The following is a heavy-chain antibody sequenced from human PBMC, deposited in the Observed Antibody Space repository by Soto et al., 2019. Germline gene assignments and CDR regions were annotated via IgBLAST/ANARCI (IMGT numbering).Heavy chain of an antibody. CDR2: IYHSGSV. J-gene: IGHJ3*01. CDR3: ERDCSSSSCYGRAFDV. V-gene: IGHV4-4*02. D-gene: IGHD2-2*01. Sequence: QVQLQESGPGLVKPSGTLSLTCAVSSGSISSTNWWSWVRQPPGKGLEWIGEIYHSGSVNYNPSLKSRVTMSVDKSKNQFSLKLSSVTAADTAVYYCERDCSSSSCYGRAFDVWGQGTMVTVSS. CDR1: SGSISSTNW.